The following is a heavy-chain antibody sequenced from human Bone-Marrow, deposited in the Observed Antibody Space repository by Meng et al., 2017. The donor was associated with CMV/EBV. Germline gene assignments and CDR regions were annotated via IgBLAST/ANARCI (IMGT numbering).Heavy chain of an antibody. J-gene: IGHJ4*02. D-gene: IGHD2-2*02. Sequence: ASVKVSCKASGYTFTGYYMHWVRQAPGQGLEWMGWINPNSGGTNYAQKFQGRVTMTRDTSISTAHMELRRLRSDDTAVYYCAVADIGVVPAAIRLYYFDYWGQGTLVTVSS. CDR1: GYTFTGYY. CDR3: AVADIGVVPAAIRLYYFDY. CDR2: INPNSGGT. V-gene: IGHV1-2*02.